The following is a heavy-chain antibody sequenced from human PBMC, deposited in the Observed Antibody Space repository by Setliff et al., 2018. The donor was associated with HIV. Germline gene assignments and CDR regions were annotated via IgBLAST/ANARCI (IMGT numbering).Heavy chain of an antibody. Sequence: SETLSLTCTVSGGSISSGGYYWSWIRQPPGKGLEWIGYIYTSGSTNYNPSLKSRLTITQHTSKNHFSLKLSSVTAADTAVYYCARGYQKSFDYWGQGTLVTVSS. V-gene: IGHV4-61*03. CDR3: ARGYQKSFDY. D-gene: IGHD2-2*01. J-gene: IGHJ4*02. CDR2: IYTSGST. CDR1: GGSISSGGYY.